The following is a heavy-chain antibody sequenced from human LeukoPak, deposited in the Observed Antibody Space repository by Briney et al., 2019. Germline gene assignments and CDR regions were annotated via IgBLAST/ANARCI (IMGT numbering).Heavy chain of an antibody. CDR1: EFTFSSHA. J-gene: IGHJ4*02. V-gene: IGHV3-23*01. Sequence: GSLRLSCVASEFTFSSHAMNWVRQAPGKGLEWVSSISGGGESTYYADSVKGRFTVSRDNSKNTLYLQINSLRGEDTAVYYCAKGKYSSGGVPDYWGQGTLVTVSS. D-gene: IGHD6-19*01. CDR2: ISGGGEST. CDR3: AKGKYSSGGVPDY.